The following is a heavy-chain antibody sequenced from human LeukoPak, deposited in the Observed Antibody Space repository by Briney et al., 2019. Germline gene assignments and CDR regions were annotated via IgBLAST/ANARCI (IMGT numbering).Heavy chain of an antibody. CDR1: GYAFSSYG. Sequence: ASVKVSCKASGYAFSSYGITWVRQAPGQGLEWVGWISANNGNTNYAQKLQGRVTMTTDTSTSTAYMELRSLTSDDTAVYYCARDIRTSTGYNWFDPWGQGTLVTVSS. V-gene: IGHV1-18*01. CDR3: ARDIRTSTGYNWFDP. J-gene: IGHJ5*02. D-gene: IGHD2-2*02. CDR2: ISANNGNT.